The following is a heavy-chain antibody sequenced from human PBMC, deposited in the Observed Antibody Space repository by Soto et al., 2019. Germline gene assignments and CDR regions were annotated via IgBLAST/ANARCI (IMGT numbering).Heavy chain of an antibody. CDR2: ISNTGST. V-gene: IGHV3-53*01. D-gene: IGHD2-15*01. J-gene: IGHJ5*01. CDR1: GFTVSNNY. Sequence: PGGSLRLSCVASGFTVSNNYMSWVRQAPGRGLEWVSAISNTGSTYYAGSVKGRSTISRDSSTNTLYLEVNSLRADDTAVYYCAKVNVVVVAATSEYEYYFDSWGQGTLVTVSS. CDR3: AKVNVVVVAATSEYEYYFDS.